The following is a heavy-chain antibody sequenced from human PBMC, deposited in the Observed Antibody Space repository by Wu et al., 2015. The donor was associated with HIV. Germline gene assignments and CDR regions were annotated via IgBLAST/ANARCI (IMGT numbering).Heavy chain of an antibody. Sequence: QVQLVQSGAEVKKPGASVKVSCKASGYTFTGYYMHWVRQAPGQGLEWMGWINPNSGGTNYAQKFQGRVTMTRDTSISTAYMELSRLRSDDTAVYYCARAPTDYYYYYGMDVWGQGTTVTVSS. V-gene: IGHV1-2*02. CDR2: INPNSGGT. J-gene: IGHJ6*02. CDR3: ARAPTDYYYYYGMDV. CDR1: GYTFTGYY.